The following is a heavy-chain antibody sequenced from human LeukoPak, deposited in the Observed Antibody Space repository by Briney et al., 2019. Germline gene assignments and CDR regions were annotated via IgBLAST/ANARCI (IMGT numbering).Heavy chain of an antibody. J-gene: IGHJ4*02. CDR3: ARTSKPAAIDY. V-gene: IGHV3-33*03. D-gene: IGHD2-2*01. Sequence: GGSLRLSCAASGFAFSSYGMHWVRQAPGKGLEWVAVIWSDGSTRSYADSVKGRFTISRDNAKNSLYLQMNSLRAEDTAVYYCARTSKPAAIDYWGQGTLVTVSS. CDR2: IWSDGSTR. CDR1: GFAFSSYG.